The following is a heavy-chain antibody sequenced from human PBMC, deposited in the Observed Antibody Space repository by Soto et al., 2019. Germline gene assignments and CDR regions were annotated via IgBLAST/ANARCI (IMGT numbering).Heavy chain of an antibody. Sequence: EVQLVESGGGLVQPGGSLRLSCAASGFNFGDFSMNWVRQAPGEGLEWISYISRGNNNMNYADSVKGRFTISRDNAKRSLYLPMNRLRDEDTAVYYCARDWTEISLDYWGQGPLVTLSS. J-gene: IGHJ4*02. CDR2: ISRGNNNM. D-gene: IGHD1-1*01. CDR1: GFNFGDFS. CDR3: ARDWTEISLDY. V-gene: IGHV3-48*02.